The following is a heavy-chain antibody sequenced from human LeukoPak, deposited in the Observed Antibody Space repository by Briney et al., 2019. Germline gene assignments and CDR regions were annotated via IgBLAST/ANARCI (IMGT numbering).Heavy chain of an antibody. Sequence: TSETLSLTCAVYGWSFNDYYWNWIRQPPGKGLEWIGEINARGDTNFNPSLKSRVTISVDTSKSQFSLRLTSMTAADTAVYYCARGQVPAARGYNWFDPWGQGTLVTVSS. CDR2: INARGDT. D-gene: IGHD2-2*01. CDR1: GWSFNDYY. V-gene: IGHV4-34*01. J-gene: IGHJ5*02. CDR3: ARGQVPAARGYNWFDP.